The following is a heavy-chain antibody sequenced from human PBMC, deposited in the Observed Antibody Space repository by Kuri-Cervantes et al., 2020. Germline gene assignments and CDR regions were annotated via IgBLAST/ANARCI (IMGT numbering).Heavy chain of an antibody. CDR3: AKDYYGSGRALDY. J-gene: IGHJ4*02. V-gene: IGHV3-23*01. Sequence: GESLKISCAASGFTFSNAWMSWVRQAPGKGLEWVSAISGGGGSTYYADSVKGRFTISRDNSKNTLYLQMNSLRAEDTAVYYCAKDYYGSGRALDYWGQGTLVTVSS. CDR1: GFTFSNAW. D-gene: IGHD3-10*01. CDR2: ISGGGGST.